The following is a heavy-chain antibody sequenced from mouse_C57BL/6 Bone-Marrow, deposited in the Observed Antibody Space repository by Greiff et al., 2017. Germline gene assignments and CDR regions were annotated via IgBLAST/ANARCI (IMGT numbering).Heavy chain of an antibody. Sequence: QVQLKQPGAELVKPGASVKLSCKASGYTFTSYWMHWVKQRPGRGLEWIGRIDPNSGGTKYNEKFKSKATLTVDKPSSTAYMQLSSLTSEDSAVYYCARSGVYYGYDFYAMDYWGQGTSVTVSS. CDR2: IDPNSGGT. D-gene: IGHD2-2*01. V-gene: IGHV1-72*01. J-gene: IGHJ4*01. CDR3: ARSGVYYGYDFYAMDY. CDR1: GYTFTSYW.